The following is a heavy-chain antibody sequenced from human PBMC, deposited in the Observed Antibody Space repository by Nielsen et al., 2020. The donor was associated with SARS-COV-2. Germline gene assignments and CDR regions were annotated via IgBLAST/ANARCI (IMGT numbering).Heavy chain of an antibody. CDR1: GGTFSSYD. CDR2: IIPIFGTA. J-gene: IGHJ6*02. CDR3: ARELEVIAVAVPYYYYNVMDV. D-gene: IGHD6-19*01. V-gene: IGHV1-69*13. Sequence: SSVHVSCKASGGTFSSYDISWARQAPEQGPEWMGGIIPIFGTANYAQKFQGRVTITADESTSTAYMELSSLRSEDTAVYYCARELEVIAVAVPYYYYNVMDVWGQGTTVTVSS.